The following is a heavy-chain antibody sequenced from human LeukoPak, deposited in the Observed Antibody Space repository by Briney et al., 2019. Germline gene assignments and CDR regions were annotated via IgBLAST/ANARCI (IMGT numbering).Heavy chain of an antibody. CDR2: INHSGST. CDR3: ARGHHAYRSGGSCSKPLDY. J-gene: IGHJ4*02. D-gene: IGHD2-15*01. V-gene: IGHV4-34*01. CDR1: GFTFSSYW. Sequence: AGGSLRLSCAASGFTFSSYWMSWIRQPPGKGLEWIGEINHSGSTNYNPSLKSRVTISVDTSKNQFSLKLSSVTAADTAVYYCARGHHAYRSGGSCSKPLDYWGQGTLVTVSS.